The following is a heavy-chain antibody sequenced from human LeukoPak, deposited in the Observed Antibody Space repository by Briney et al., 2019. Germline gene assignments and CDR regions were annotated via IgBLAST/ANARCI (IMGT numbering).Heavy chain of an antibody. CDR3: ARDLHPRLTGYFDY. CDR2: IYSGGST. V-gene: IGHV3-53*01. CDR1: GFTVSSNY. D-gene: IGHD3-16*01. Sequence: GGSLRLSCAASGFTVSSNYMSWVRQAPGKGLEWVSVIYSGGSTYYADSVEGRFTVSRDNSKNTLYLEMRSLRAEDTAVYYCARDLHPRLTGYFDYWGQGTLVTASP. J-gene: IGHJ4*02.